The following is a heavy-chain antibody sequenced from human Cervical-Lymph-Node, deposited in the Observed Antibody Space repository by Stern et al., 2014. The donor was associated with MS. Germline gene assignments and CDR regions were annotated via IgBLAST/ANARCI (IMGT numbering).Heavy chain of an antibody. CDR3: AAGHNYYDSSQSDY. J-gene: IGHJ4*02. V-gene: IGHV1-58*02. CDR1: GFTFISSV. Sequence: QLVESGPEVKKPGTSMKVSCKASGFTFISSVMQWVRQARGQSLEWIGWIVVGSGNTDYAQKFQGRVTITRDMSTSTAYMELSSLRSEDTAVYYCAAGHNYYDSSQSDYWGQGTLVTVSS. D-gene: IGHD3-22*01. CDR2: IVVGSGNT.